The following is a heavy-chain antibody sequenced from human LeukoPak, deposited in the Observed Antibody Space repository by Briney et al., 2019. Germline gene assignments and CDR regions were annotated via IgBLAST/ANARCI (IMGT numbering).Heavy chain of an antibody. V-gene: IGHV3-15*07. D-gene: IGHD3-22*01. CDR2: NKSKTDGGTT. CDR1: GFTFSNAW. Sequence: GGSLRLSCAASGFTFSNAWMNWVRQAPGKGLEWVGRNKSKTDGGTTDYAAPVKGRFTISRDDSKNTLYLQMNSLKTEDTAVYYCTSEIVEDAFDIWGQGTMVTVSS. J-gene: IGHJ3*02. CDR3: TSEIVEDAFDI.